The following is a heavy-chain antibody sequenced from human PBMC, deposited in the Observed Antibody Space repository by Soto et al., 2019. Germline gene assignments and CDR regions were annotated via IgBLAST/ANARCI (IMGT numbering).Heavy chain of an antibody. J-gene: IGHJ4*02. D-gene: IGHD1-26*01. CDR1: GFTFSSYD. CDR2: IGTAGDP. CDR3: ARASGATGDYFDY. Sequence: EVQLVESGGGLVQPRGSLRLSCAASGFTFSSYDMHWVRQATGKGLEWVSAIGTAGDPYYPGSVKGRFTISRENAKNSLYLQMNSLRAGDTAVYYCARASGATGDYFDYWGQGTLVTVSS. V-gene: IGHV3-13*05.